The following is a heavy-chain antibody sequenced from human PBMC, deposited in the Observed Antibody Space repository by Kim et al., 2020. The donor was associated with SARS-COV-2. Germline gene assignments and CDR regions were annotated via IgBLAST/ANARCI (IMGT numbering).Heavy chain of an antibody. CDR2: INHSGST. CDR3: SRGSGGTTVVTIGLGYYYYYGMDV. D-gene: IGHD4-17*01. V-gene: IGHV4-34*01. CDR1: GGSFSGYY. Sequence: SETLSLTCAVYGGSFSGYYWSWIRQPPGKGLEWIGEINHSGSTNYNPSLKSRVTISGDTSKNQFSLKLSSVTAADTAVYYCSRGSGGTTVVTIGLGYYYYYGMDVWGQGTTVTVSS. J-gene: IGHJ6*02.